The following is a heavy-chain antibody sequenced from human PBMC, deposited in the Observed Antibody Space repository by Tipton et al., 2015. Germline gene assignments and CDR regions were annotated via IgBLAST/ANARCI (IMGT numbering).Heavy chain of an antibody. CDR2: INYSGST. CDR1: GGSISSSSYY. J-gene: IGHJ4*02. Sequence: TLSLTCTVSGGSISSSSYYWGWIRQPPGKGLEWIGSINYSGSTNYNPSLKSRVTISVDTSKNQFSLKLTSVTAADTAVYYCARGVDRSGPYYDYWGQGALVTVSS. CDR3: ARGVDRSGPYYDY. V-gene: IGHV4-39*07. D-gene: IGHD3-22*01.